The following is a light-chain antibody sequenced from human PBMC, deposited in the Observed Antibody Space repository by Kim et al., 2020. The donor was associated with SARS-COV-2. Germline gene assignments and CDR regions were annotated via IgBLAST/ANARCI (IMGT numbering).Light chain of an antibody. Sequence: PGERATLSCRASQRVSSNCLAWYQQKPGQAPRLLIYGASSRATGIPDRFSGSGSGTDFTLTITRLEPEDFAVYYCQQYSSSPATFGQGTKVDIK. V-gene: IGKV3-20*01. CDR3: QQYSSSPAT. J-gene: IGKJ1*01. CDR2: GAS. CDR1: QRVSSNC.